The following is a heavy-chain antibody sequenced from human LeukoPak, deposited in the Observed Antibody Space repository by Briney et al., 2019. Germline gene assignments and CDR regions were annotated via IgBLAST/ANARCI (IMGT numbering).Heavy chain of an antibody. V-gene: IGHV4-39*01. CDR2: ISYSGNT. CDR1: GGSISSSTSY. J-gene: IGHJ4*02. CDR3: ARHGACSSTSCSRYFDY. D-gene: IGHD2-2*01. Sequence: SETLSLTCTVSGGSISSSTSYCGWIRQSPGKGLEWIGSISYSGNTYYNPSLKSRVTKSVDTSKNQFSLKLSSVTAADTAVYYCARHGACSSTSCSRYFDYWGQGTLVTVSS.